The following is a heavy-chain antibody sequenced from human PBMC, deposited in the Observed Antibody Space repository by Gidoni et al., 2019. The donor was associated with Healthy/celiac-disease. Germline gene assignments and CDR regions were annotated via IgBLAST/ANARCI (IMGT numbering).Heavy chain of an antibody. D-gene: IGHD4-4*01. V-gene: IGHV3-49*04. CDR3: TSPSIHYAAVTTRDYYGMDV. Sequence: EVQLVESGGGLVQPGRSLRLPFTASGFPFGAVAISWVRQAPGKGLEWVGFIRSKAYGGTTEYAASVKGRFTISRDDSKSIAYLQMNSLKTEDTAVYYCTSPSIHYAAVTTRDYYGMDVWGQGTTVTVSS. J-gene: IGHJ6*02. CDR2: IRSKAYGGTT. CDR1: GFPFGAVA.